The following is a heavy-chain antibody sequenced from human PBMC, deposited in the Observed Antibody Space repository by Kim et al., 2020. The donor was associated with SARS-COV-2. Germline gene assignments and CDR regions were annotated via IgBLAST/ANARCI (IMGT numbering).Heavy chain of an antibody. V-gene: IGHV3-72*01. J-gene: IGHJ4*02. CDR1: GFTFSGHY. CDR2: IRNKANSYTT. CDR3: VRVALISGGTYPSLEGRCLDY. Sequence: GGSLRLSCSDSGFTFSGHYMDWVRQAPGKGLEWVGRIRNKANSYTTEYAASVKGRFTISRDDLKNSVYLQMNSLKTEDTAVYYCVRVALISGGTYPSLEGRCLDYWGQGTRVTVSS. D-gene: IGHD1-26*01.